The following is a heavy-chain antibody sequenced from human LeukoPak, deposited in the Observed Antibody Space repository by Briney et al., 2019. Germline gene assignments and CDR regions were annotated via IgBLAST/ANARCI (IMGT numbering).Heavy chain of an antibody. CDR2: ITASSTAI. CDR1: GFTFNTYT. V-gene: IGHV3-21*04. CDR3: AKVYGPRVSQNYFDY. Sequence: GGALRLSCAASGFTFNTYTMNWVRQAPGKGLEWVSSITASSTAIYSADSVKGRFTISRDNAKNFLYLQMNSLRAEDTALYYCAKVYGPRVSQNYFDYWGQGTLVTVSS. J-gene: IGHJ4*02. D-gene: IGHD6-13*01.